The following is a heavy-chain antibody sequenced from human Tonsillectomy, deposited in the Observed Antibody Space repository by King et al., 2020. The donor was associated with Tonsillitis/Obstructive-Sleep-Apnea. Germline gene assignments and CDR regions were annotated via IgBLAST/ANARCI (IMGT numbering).Heavy chain of an antibody. Sequence: VTLKESGPALVKPTQTLTLTCTFSGFSLSTSGICVSWIRQPPGKALEWLARIDWDDDKYYSTSLRTRLTISKDPSKNTVVLTMTSMDPVDTATYYCARAGDGYSYSWFVPWGQGTLVTVSS. D-gene: IGHD5-24*01. CDR2: IDWDDDK. J-gene: IGHJ5*02. V-gene: IGHV2-70*11. CDR1: GFSLSTSGIC. CDR3: ARAGDGYSYSWFVP.